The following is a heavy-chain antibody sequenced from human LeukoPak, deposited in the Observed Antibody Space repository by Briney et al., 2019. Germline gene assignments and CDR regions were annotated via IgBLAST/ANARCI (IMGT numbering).Heavy chain of an antibody. CDR1: GFTVSSNY. CDR3: ARDRGDWGRAFDI. J-gene: IGHJ3*02. CDR2: IYSGGST. D-gene: IGHD3-10*01. V-gene: IGHV3-53*01. Sequence: GGSLRLSCAASGFTVSSNYMSWVRQAPGKGLEWVSVIYSGGSTYYADSVKGRFTISRDNSKNTLYLQMNSLRAEDTAVYYCARDRGDWGRAFDIWGQGTMVTVSS.